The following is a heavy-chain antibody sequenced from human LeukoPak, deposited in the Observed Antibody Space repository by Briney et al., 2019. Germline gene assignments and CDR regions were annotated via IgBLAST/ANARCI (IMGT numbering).Heavy chain of an antibody. CDR3: VREGRVSGYDFDY. CDR2: INSDGSST. Sequence: QTWGSLRLSCEASGFSFSSYWMHWVRQAPGKGLVWVSRINSDGSSTTYADSVKGRLTISRDNAKNTLYLQMNSLRAEDTAVYYCVREGRVSGYDFDYWGQGTLVTVSS. D-gene: IGHD5-12*01. V-gene: IGHV3-74*01. J-gene: IGHJ4*02. CDR1: GFSFSSYW.